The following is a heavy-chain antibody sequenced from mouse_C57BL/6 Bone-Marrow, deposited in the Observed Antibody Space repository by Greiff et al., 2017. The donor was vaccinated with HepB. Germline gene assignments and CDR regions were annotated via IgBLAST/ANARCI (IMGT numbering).Heavy chain of an antibody. D-gene: IGHD4-1*01. V-gene: IGHV14-4*01. CDR2: IDPENGDT. CDR1: GFNIKDDY. J-gene: IGHJ2*01. CDR3: TTWGNWDDY. Sequence: EVQLQQSGAELVRPGASVKLSCTASGFNIKDDYMHWVKQRPEQGLEWIGWIDPENGDTVYASKFQGKATITADTSSNTAYLQLSSLTSEDTAVYYCTTWGNWDDYWGQGTTLTVSS.